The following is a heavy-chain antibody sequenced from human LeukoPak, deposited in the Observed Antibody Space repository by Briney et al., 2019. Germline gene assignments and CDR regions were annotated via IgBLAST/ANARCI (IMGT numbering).Heavy chain of an antibody. CDR1: GGSISSGGYS. D-gene: IGHD2-21*02. CDR3: AREEVVVTAMGAFNI. CDR2: IYHSGST. J-gene: IGHJ3*02. V-gene: IGHV4-30-2*01. Sequence: MASETLSLTCAVSGGSISSGGYSWSWIRQPPGKGLEWIGYIYHSGSTYYNPSLKSRVTISVDRSKNQFSLKLSSVTAADTAVYYCAREEVVVTAMGAFNIWGQGTMVTDSS.